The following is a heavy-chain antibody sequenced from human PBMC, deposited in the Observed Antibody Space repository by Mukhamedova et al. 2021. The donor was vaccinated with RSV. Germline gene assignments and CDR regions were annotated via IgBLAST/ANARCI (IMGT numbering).Heavy chain of an antibody. Sequence: VRQAPGKGLEWVSAISGSGGSTYYADSVKGRFTISRDNSKNTLYLQMNSLRAEDTAVYYCAKDLSFEGSYYPFDAFDIWGQGTM. CDR3: AKDLSFEGSYYPFDAFDI. D-gene: IGHD1-26*01. CDR2: ISGSGGST. V-gene: IGHV3-23*01. J-gene: IGHJ3*02.